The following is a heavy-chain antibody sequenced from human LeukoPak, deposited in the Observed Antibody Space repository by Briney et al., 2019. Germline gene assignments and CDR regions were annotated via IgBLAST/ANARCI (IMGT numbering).Heavy chain of an antibody. Sequence: SETLSLTCTVSGDSVSIINYSWGWIRQPPGKGLEWIGSIYYSGSISYNPSLKSRVTISVDTSKNQFSLKLSSVTAADTAVYYCARRSQWLGGSWFDPWGQGTLVTVSS. J-gene: IGHJ5*02. CDR2: IYYSGSI. V-gene: IGHV4-39*07. D-gene: IGHD6-19*01. CDR1: GDSVSIINYS. CDR3: ARRSQWLGGSWFDP.